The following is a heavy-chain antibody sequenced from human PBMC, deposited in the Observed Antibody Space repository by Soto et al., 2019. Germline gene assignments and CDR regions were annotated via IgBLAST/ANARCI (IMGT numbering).Heavy chain of an antibody. D-gene: IGHD6-13*01. CDR3: ARAGYSSSWNGMDV. J-gene: IGHJ6*02. CDR2: IYSGGST. V-gene: IGHV3-53*01. CDR1: GFTVSSNY. Sequence: LRLSCAASGFTVSSNYMSWVRQAPGKGLEWVSVIYSGGSTYYADSVKGRFAISRDNSKNTLYLQMNSLRAEDTAVYYCARAGYSSSWNGMDVWGQGTTVTVSS.